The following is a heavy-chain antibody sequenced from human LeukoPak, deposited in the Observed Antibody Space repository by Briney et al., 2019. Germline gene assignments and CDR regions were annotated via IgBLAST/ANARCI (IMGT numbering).Heavy chain of an antibody. V-gene: IGHV3-23*01. CDR2: FSNAGTT. D-gene: IGHD1-1*01. Sequence: PGGSLRLSCAVSGFTISSYGVTWVRQAPGKGLEWLTGFSNAGTTHSRDSVKGRFTISRDTSKNTVYLQMNSLRAEDTAVYYCTKWNGYASDWGQGTLVTVSA. CDR3: TKWNGYASD. J-gene: IGHJ4*02. CDR1: GFTISSYG.